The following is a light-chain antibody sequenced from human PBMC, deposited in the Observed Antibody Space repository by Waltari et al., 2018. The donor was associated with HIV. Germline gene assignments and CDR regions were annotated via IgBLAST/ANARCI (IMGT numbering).Light chain of an antibody. CDR1: SGHTTYA. CDR2: VNSDGRH. CDR3: QTWGSGIRV. V-gene: IGLV4-69*01. Sequence: QLVLTQSPSASASLRASVKLTCTLDSGHTTYAIAWHQQQPEKGPRFLMKVNSDGRHTKGDGIPDRFSGSSSGAERYLTISSLQSEDEADYYCQTWGSGIRVFGGGTKLTVL. J-gene: IGLJ3*02.